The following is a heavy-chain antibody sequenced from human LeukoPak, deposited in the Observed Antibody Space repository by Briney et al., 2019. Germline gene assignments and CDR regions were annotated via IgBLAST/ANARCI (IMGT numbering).Heavy chain of an antibody. V-gene: IGHV4-59*04. CDR3: ARRLRGSGSYFKPLGWFDP. CDR1: GGSISSYY. J-gene: IGHJ5*02. D-gene: IGHD3-10*01. CDR2: IYYSGST. Sequence: SETLSLTCTVSGGSISSYYWSWIRQPPGKGLEWIGSIYYSGSTYYNPSLKSRVTISVDTSKNQFSLKLSSVTAADTAVYYCARRLRGSGSYFKPLGWFDPWGQGTLVTVSS.